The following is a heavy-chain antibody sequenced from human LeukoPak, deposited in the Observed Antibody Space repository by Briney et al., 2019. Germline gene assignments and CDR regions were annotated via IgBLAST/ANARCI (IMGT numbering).Heavy chain of an antibody. Sequence: SETLSLTCAVSGGSISGGGYSWCWIRQPPGRGLEWIGYIYHSGSTYYNPSLKSRVTISVDRSKNQFSLKLSSVTAADSAVYYCARGSYYDSSGYFGTDRINAFDIWGQGAMVTVSS. D-gene: IGHD3-22*01. CDR3: ARGSYYDSSGYFGTDRINAFDI. V-gene: IGHV4-30-2*01. CDR2: IYHSGST. J-gene: IGHJ3*02. CDR1: GGSISGGGYS.